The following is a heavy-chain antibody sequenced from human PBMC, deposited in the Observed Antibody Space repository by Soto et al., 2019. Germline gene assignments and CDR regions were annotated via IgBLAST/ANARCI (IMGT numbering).Heavy chain of an antibody. D-gene: IGHD3-22*01. CDR3: ARDRGPSSGYYPYWFDP. CDR2: IIPIFGTA. V-gene: IGHV1-69*12. J-gene: IGHJ5*02. Sequence: QVQLVQSGAEVKKPGSSVKVSCKASGGTFSNYAISWVRQAPGQGLEWMGEIIPIFGTANYAQKFQGRVMITADESTSTAYMELSSLRSEDTAVYSCARDRGPSSGYYPYWFDPWGQGTLVTVSS. CDR1: GGTFSNYA.